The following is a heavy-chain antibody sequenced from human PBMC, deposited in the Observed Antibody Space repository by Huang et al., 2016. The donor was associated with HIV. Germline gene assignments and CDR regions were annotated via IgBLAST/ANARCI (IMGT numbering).Heavy chain of an antibody. J-gene: IGHJ4*02. CDR2: ISWNSKSI. CDR1: GFTFDDYA. Sequence: EVQLVESGGGLVQPGRSLRLSCAASGFTFDDYAFHWVRQAPGKGLEWVSGISWNSKSIDYADSGKGRFTISRDNAKNSLYLEMKSLRVEDTALYYCAKDASSGYSSGHSGFKVYFFDFWGQGTLVTVSS. CDR3: AKDASSGYSSGHSGFKVYFFDF. D-gene: IGHD5-18*01. V-gene: IGHV3-9*01.